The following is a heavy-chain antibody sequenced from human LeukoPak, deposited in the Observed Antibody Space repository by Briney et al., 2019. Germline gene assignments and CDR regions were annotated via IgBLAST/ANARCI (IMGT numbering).Heavy chain of an antibody. V-gene: IGHV3-21*01. J-gene: IGHJ4*02. CDR1: GFTFSSYS. Sequence: PGGSLRLSCAASGFTFSSYSMNWVRQAPGKGLEWVSSISSSSSYICYADSVKGRFTISRDNAKNSLYLQMNSLRAEDTAVYYCAREVTTYYYDSSGYYYLDYWGQGTLVTVSS. CDR3: AREVTTYYYDSSGYYYLDY. CDR2: ISSSSSYI. D-gene: IGHD3-22*01.